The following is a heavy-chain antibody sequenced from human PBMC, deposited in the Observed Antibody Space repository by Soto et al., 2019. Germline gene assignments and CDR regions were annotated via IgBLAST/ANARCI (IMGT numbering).Heavy chain of an antibody. Sequence: TSETLSLTCTVSGGSVSSYYWSWIRQPPGKGLEWIGYIYYSGSTNYNPSLKSRVTMSVDTSTNQFSLKLNSVTAADTAVYYCGRGWWEREGYVMDVWGKGTTGTVSS. J-gene: IGHJ6*04. V-gene: IGHV4-59*08. CDR2: IYYSGST. CDR3: GRGWWEREGYVMDV. D-gene: IGHD1-26*01. CDR1: GGSVSSYY.